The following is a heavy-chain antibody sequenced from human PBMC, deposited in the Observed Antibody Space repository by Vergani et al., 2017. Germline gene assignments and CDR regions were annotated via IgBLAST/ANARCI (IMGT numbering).Heavy chain of an antibody. CDR3: ARGETRTDWFDP. CDR1: GGAVNSGSNF. CDR2: TSTDGST. D-gene: IGHD3/OR15-3a*01. Sequence: QVQLQESGPGLVKPSQTLSLTCSVSGGAVNSGSNFWTWIRQPAGKGLEWIGRTSTDGSTNYNPSLKSRVTVSVDTSKTQISLRLTSVTAEDTAVYYCARGETRTDWFDPWGQGTLVTVSS. V-gene: IGHV4-61*02. J-gene: IGHJ5*02.